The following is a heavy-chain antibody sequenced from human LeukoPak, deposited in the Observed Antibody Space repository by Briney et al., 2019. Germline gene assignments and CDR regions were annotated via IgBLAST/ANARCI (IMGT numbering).Heavy chain of an antibody. D-gene: IGHD3-16*02. CDR2: IYYSGST. J-gene: IGHJ4*02. CDR3: ARATRVYDYVWESYRSSYLDY. CDR1: GDSISSYY. Sequence: PSETPALTPTVSGDSISSYYWSWIRQPPGKGLEWIGYIYYSGSTKYNHSLKSRVTISVDKSKNQFSLKLSSLTAADTAVYYCARATRVYDYVWESYRSSYLDYWGQGILVTVSS. V-gene: IGHV4-59*01.